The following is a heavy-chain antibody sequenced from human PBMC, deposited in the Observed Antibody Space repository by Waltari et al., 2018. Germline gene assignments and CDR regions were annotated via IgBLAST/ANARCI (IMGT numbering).Heavy chain of an antibody. J-gene: IGHJ5*02. CDR1: GFTFSSYW. CDR3: ARETRYSGYDGGGAWFDP. Sequence: EVQLVESGGGLVQPGGSLRLSCAASGFTFSSYWMSWVRQAPGKGLAWVANIKQDGRWKDYVDSGKGRFTISRDNAKNSRYLQMNSRRAEDTAVYYCARETRYSGYDGGGAWFDPWGQGTLVTVSS. CDR2: IKQDGRWK. D-gene: IGHD5-12*01. V-gene: IGHV3-7*01.